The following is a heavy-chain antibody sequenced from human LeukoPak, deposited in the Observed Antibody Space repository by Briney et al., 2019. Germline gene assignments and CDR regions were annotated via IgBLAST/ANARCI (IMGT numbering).Heavy chain of an antibody. Sequence: PSETLSLTCAVSGYSISSGYYWGWIRQPPGKGLEWIGYIYNRGSTSNNPSLKSRVSLSLDLSKKQFSLNLTSVTAADTAVYYCARGVPSITTFGVVISAWFDSWGQGTLVTVSS. CDR3: ARGVPSITTFGVVISAWFDS. D-gene: IGHD3-3*01. CDR1: GYSISSGYY. CDR2: IYNRGST. J-gene: IGHJ5*01. V-gene: IGHV4-38-2*01.